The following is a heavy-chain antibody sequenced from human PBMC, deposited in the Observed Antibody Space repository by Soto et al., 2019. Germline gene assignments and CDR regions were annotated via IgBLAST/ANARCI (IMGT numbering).Heavy chain of an antibody. CDR1: GFSLSTSGVG. V-gene: IGHV2-5*02. CDR2: IYWDDDK. J-gene: IGHJ3*02. CDR3: AHTTHTYYDIAI. D-gene: IGHD3-9*01. Sequence: QITLKESGPTLVKPTQTLTLTCTFSGFSLSTSGVGVGWIRQPPGKALEWLALIYWDDDKRYSPSLKSRLTITKYTSKNQVVLTMTNLDPVDTATYYFAHTTHTYYDIAIWGQGTMVTVSS.